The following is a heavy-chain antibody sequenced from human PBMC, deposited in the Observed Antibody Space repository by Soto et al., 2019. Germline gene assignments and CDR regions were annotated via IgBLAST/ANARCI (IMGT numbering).Heavy chain of an antibody. CDR2: IVVGNVNT. V-gene: IGHV1-58*01. Sequence: GASVKVSCQTSGLTFTSSAVQWVRQARGQRLEWIGWIVVGNVNTNYAKKFQERVTITRDMSTSTADIELSSLRSEDTGVYSCADFDTIQELIVHLWGQGTLVTVSS. CDR1: GLTFTSSA. CDR3: ADFDTIQELIVHL. D-gene: IGHD5-18*01. J-gene: IGHJ4*02.